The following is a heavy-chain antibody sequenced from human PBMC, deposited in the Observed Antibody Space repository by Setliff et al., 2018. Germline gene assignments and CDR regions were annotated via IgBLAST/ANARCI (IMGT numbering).Heavy chain of an antibody. D-gene: IGHD2-21*02. V-gene: IGHV4-38-2*02. CDR3: ARDLGHGGDSDY. Sequence: SETLSLTCTVSGYSISSGYIWGWIRQPPGKGLEWVGNIGHTGSINYNPSLKSRLSISRDTSKNQVSLKLNSVTATDTAVYYCARDLGHGGDSDYWGQGILVTVSS. CDR1: GYSISSGYI. J-gene: IGHJ4*02. CDR2: IGHTGSI.